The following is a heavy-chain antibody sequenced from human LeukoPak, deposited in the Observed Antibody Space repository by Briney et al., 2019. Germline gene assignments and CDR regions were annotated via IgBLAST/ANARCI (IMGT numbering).Heavy chain of an antibody. CDR1: GFTFSSYA. J-gene: IGHJ4*02. Sequence: LRLSCAASGFTFSSYAMSWVRQHPGKGLEWIGYIYYSGSTYYNPSLKSRVTISVDTSKNQFSLKLSSVTAADTAVYYCASGLGGYYDSSGIRLDYWGQGTLVTVSS. V-gene: IGHV4-31*02. CDR2: IYYSGST. CDR3: ASGLGGYYDSSGIRLDY. D-gene: IGHD3-22*01.